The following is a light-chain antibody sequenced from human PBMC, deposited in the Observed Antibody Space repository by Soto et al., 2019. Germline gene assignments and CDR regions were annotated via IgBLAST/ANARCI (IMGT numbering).Light chain of an antibody. CDR1: QSISSY. V-gene: IGKV1-39*01. J-gene: IGKJ1*01. CDR3: QHSYRTPRT. Sequence: DIQMTQSPSSLSASVGDRVTITCRASQSISSYLNWYQQKPGKAPKLLIYAASSLQSGVPSRFSGSGSGTDFTLTISSLQPEDFVKYYCQHSYRTPRTFGQGTKVDIK. CDR2: AAS.